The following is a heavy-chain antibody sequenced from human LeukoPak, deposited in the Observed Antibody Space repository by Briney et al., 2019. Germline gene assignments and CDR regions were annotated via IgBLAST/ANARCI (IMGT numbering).Heavy chain of an antibody. D-gene: IGHD1-14*01. Sequence: SETLSLTCTASGGSISSSSYYWGWIRQPPGKGLEWIGSIYYSGSTYYNPSLKSRVTISVDTSKNQFSLKLSSVTAADTAVYYCARPLGPGYFDYWGQGTLVTVSP. CDR3: ARPLGPGYFDY. V-gene: IGHV4-39*01. CDR2: IYYSGST. CDR1: GGSISSSSYY. J-gene: IGHJ4*02.